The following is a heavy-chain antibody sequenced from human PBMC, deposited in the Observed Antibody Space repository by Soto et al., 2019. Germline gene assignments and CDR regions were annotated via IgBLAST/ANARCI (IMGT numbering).Heavy chain of an antibody. CDR3: ARVAAADYYYYYYMDV. Sequence: SETLSLTCTVSGGSISSYYWSWIRQPPGKGLEWIGYIYYSGSTNYNPSLKSRVTISVDTSKNQFSLKLSSVTAADTAVYYCARVAAADYYYYYYMDVWGKGTTVTVSS. CDR1: GGSISSYY. D-gene: IGHD6-13*01. J-gene: IGHJ6*03. V-gene: IGHV4-59*01. CDR2: IYYSGST.